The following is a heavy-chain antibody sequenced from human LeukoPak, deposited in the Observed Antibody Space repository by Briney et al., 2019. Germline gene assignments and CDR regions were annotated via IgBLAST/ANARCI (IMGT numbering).Heavy chain of an antibody. CDR3: ASESGSGRAFDI. CDR1: GGTFSSYA. Sequence: ASVKVSCKASGGTFSSYAISWVRQAPGQGLEWMGGIIPIFGTANYAQKFQGRVTITADKSTSTAYMELSSLRSENTAVYYCASESGSGRAFDIWGQGTMVTVSS. D-gene: IGHD1-26*01. V-gene: IGHV1-69*06. CDR2: IIPIFGTA. J-gene: IGHJ3*02.